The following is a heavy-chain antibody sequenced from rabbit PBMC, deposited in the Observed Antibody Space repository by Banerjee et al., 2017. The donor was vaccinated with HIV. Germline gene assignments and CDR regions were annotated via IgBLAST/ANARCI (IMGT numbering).Heavy chain of an antibody. CDR2: IYTGDGNT. V-gene: IGHV1S45*01. CDR1: GFSFSSGYD. J-gene: IGHJ4*01. CDR3: AREAGYTNYAIDL. D-gene: IGHD7-1*01. Sequence: QEQLVESGGGLVQPEGSLTLTCTVSGFSFSSGYDMCWVRQAPGKGLEWIACIYTGDGNTYYASWAKGRFTISKASSTTVTLQLNSLTAADTATYFCAREAGYTNYAIDLWGQGTLVTVS.